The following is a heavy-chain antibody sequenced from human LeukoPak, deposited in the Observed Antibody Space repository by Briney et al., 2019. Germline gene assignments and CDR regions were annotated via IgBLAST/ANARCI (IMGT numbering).Heavy chain of an antibody. J-gene: IGHJ5*02. V-gene: IGHV3-23*01. Sequence: GGSLRLSCAASGFTFSSYAMSWVRQPPGKWLEWVSAISGSGGSTYYADSVKGRFTISRDNSKNTLYLQMNSLRAEDTAVYYCAKDVPYYDFWSGYYTRWFDPWGQGTLVTVSS. D-gene: IGHD3-3*01. CDR2: ISGSGGST. CDR1: GFTFSSYA. CDR3: AKDVPYYDFWSGYYTRWFDP.